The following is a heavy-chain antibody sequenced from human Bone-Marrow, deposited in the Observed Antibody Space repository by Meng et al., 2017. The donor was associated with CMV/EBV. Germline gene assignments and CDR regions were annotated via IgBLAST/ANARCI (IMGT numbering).Heavy chain of an antibody. Sequence: GGSLRLSCAASGFTFSSYAMSWVRQAPGKGLEWVSYISSGSNTIYYADSVKGRFTVSRDNAKNSLYLQMNSLRAEDTAVYYCARGGGRYSGDYWGQGTLVTVSS. D-gene: IGHD1-26*01. V-gene: IGHV3-48*04. CDR1: GFTFSSYA. J-gene: IGHJ4*01. CDR3: ARGGGRYSGDY. CDR2: ISSGSNTI.